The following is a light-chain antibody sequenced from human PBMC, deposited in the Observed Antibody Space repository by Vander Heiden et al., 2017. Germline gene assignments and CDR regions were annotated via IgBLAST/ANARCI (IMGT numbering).Light chain of an antibody. V-gene: IGKV1-5*01. CDR2: DAS. J-gene: IGKJ1*01. Sequence: DIQMTQSPSTLSASVGDRVTITCRASQSITSWLAWYQQKPGKAPQLLIYDASSLESGVPSRFSGSGSGTEFTLTISSLQPNDFATYYCQQYDTYPWTFGQGSKVEI. CDR3: QQYDTYPWT. CDR1: QSITSW.